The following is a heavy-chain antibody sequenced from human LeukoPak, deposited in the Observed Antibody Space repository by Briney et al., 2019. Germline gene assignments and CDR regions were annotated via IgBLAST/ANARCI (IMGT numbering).Heavy chain of an antibody. D-gene: IGHD5-18*01. CDR1: GGSFSGYY. V-gene: IGHV4-34*01. CDR3: ARVTAYRRYFDL. J-gene: IGHJ2*01. CDR2: INHSGST. Sequence: TSETLSLTCAVYGGSFSGYYWSWIRQPPGKGLEWIGEINHSGSTNYNPSLRSQVTISVDTSKNQFSLKLSSVTAADTAVYYCARVTAYRRYFDLWGRGTLVTVSS.